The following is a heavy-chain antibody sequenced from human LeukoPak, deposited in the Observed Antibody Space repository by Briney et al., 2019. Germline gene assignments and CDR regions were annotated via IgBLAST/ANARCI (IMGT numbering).Heavy chain of an antibody. V-gene: IGHV3-33*01. CDR1: GFPFSNYA. D-gene: IGHD3-3*01. CDR3: ARGPPGDFWSYDYYYYGMDV. Sequence: GGSLRLSCAASGFPFSNYAMHWVRQDPGKGLEWVAVIWYDGSDKYYGESLKGRFTISRDNSRNTLYLQMNSLRAEDSAVYYCARGPPGDFWSYDYYYYGMDVWGQGTTVTVSS. J-gene: IGHJ6*02. CDR2: IWYDGSDK.